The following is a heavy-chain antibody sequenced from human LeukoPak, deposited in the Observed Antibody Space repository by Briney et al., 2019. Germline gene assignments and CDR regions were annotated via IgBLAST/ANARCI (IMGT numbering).Heavy chain of an antibody. CDR2: IYYSGST. CDR3: ARAPASTYPYYYGMDV. Sequence: SETLSLTRTVSGGSISSYYWSWIRQPPGKGLEWIGYIYYSGSTNYNPSLKSRVTISVDTSKNQFSLKLSSVTAADTAVYYCARAPASTYPYYYGMDVWGQGTTVTVSS. CDR1: GGSISSYY. D-gene: IGHD2-2*01. J-gene: IGHJ6*02. V-gene: IGHV4-59*01.